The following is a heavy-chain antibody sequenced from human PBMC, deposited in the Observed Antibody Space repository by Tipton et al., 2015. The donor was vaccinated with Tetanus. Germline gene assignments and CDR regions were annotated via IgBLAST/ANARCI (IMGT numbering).Heavy chain of an antibody. J-gene: IGHJ6*02. CDR3: ARHVHGFGALLTPAATHYYYGMDV. CDR2: ISYSGNT. D-gene: IGHD2-2*01. V-gene: IGHV4-39*01. Sequence: TLSLTCTVSGGSTSSGVYYWGWLRRDPGKGLEWIGRISYSGNTAYNPSLKSRVTISVDTSKNQFSLKLSSVTAADTAVYYCARHVHGFGALLTPAATHYYYGMDVWGQGTTVTVSS. CDR1: GGSTSSGVYY.